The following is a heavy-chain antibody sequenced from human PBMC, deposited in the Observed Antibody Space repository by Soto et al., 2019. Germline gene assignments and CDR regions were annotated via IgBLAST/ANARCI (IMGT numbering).Heavy chain of an antibody. Sequence: QLQLQESGPGLVTPSESLSLTCTVSGGSISRSSYYWGWIRQPPGKGLEWIGGIYSGGSTYYNPSLKSRVTISVDTSKNQLSLRLRAVIAADTAVYYCARGRGKGYSSSSERHYYMDVWGKGTAVTVSS. CDR3: ARGRGKGYSSSSERHYYMDV. J-gene: IGHJ6*03. D-gene: IGHD6-13*01. CDR1: GGSISRSSYY. V-gene: IGHV4-39*01. CDR2: IYSGGST.